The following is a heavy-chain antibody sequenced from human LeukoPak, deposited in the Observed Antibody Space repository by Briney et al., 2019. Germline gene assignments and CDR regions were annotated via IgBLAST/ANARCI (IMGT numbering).Heavy chain of an antibody. CDR2: IIPILGIA. D-gene: IGHD4-11*01. Sequence: SVKVSCKAFGGTFSSYTISWVRQAPGQGLEWMGRIIPILGIANYAQKFQGRVTITADKSTSTAYMELSSLRSEDTAVYYCASTQVTVDGLIEHWGQGTLVTVSS. CDR3: ASTQVTVDGLIEH. V-gene: IGHV1-69*02. CDR1: GGTFSSYT. J-gene: IGHJ5*02.